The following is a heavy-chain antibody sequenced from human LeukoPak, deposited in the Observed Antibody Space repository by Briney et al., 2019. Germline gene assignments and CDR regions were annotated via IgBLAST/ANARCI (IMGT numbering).Heavy chain of an antibody. CDR1: GASISSGGFY. CDR2: ISHIGST. CDR3: ARDGYTRSSYFDY. Sequence: PSETLSPTRTVSGASISSGGFYWSWIRQHPGKGLEWIGYISHIGSTYYNPSLKSRGTISLDTSKNQFSLKLSSVTAADTAVYFYARDGYTRSSYFDYWGQGTLVTVSS. D-gene: IGHD5-18*01. J-gene: IGHJ4*02. V-gene: IGHV4-31*03.